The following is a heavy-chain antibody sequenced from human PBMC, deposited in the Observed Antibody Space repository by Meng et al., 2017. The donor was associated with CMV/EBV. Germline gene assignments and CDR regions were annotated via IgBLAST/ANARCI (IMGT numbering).Heavy chain of an antibody. V-gene: IGHV1-69*12. CDR2: IIPIFGTA. CDR1: GGTLSSYA. D-gene: IGHD1-20*01. J-gene: IGHJ2*01. Sequence: QVPGGQSGAEGKKPGSSVKVSCKASGGTLSSYAISWVRQAPGQGLEWMGEIIPIFGTANYAQKFQGRVTITADESTSTAHMELSSLRSEDTAVYYCASVTGIGWWYFDLWGRGTLVTVSS. CDR3: ASVTGIGWWYFDL.